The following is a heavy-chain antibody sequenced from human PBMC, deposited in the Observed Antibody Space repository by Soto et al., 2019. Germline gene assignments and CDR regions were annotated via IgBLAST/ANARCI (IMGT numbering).Heavy chain of an antibody. V-gene: IGHV2-5*02. Sequence: SGPTLVNPTQTLTLTCTLSGFSISTTNVGVGWVRQPPGKALEWLALIYWDDDKRYSSSLKSRLAITKDTSKSQVVLTMTNMDPVDTATYYCVHRRYFNALTGYSHWGQGALVTVSS. CDR2: IYWDDDK. D-gene: IGHD3-9*01. CDR3: VHRRYFNALTGYSH. CDR1: GFSISTTNVG. J-gene: IGHJ4*02.